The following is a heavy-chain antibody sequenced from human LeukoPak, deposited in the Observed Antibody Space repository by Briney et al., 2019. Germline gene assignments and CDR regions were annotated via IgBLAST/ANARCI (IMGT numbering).Heavy chain of an antibody. D-gene: IGHD1-26*01. V-gene: IGHV3-23*01. CDR3: TRGVSPTRSPYYLDV. J-gene: IGHJ6*03. CDR2: IIFTGTVP. CDR1: ALIFTAHA. Sequence: GGSLRLSCAASALIFTAHAVTWARRPPRKGREWVSPIIFTGTVPSYTESVKGRFIISRDNSKDTLSLQMNGLRVEDKAVYYCTRGVSPTRSPYYLDVWGKGTTVTVSS.